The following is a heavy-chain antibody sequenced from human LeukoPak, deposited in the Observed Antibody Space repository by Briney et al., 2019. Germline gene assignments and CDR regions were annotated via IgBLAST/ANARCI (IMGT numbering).Heavy chain of an antibody. Sequence: ASVKVSCKASGYTFTGHPMNWVRQAPGQGLEWMGWINTNTGNPTYAQDFTGRFVFSLDTSVSTAYLQISSLKAADTAVYYCGRFVRVEKFLDYGGGETLATVSS. CDR2: INTNTGNP. V-gene: IGHV7-4-1*02. D-gene: IGHD3-3*01. CDR3: GRFVRVEKFLDY. J-gene: IGHJ4*02. CDR1: GYTFTGHP.